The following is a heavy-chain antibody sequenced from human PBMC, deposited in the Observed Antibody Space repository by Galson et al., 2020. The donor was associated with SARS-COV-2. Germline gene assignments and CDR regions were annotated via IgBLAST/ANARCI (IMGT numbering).Heavy chain of an antibody. Sequence: GESLQISCSASGFRFGSNWMCWVRQAPGKGQELVANVKQDGSDRYYADSVKGRFTIPIDNAKNSVYLQMNNLSGDDTAVYFCARDEDGYNDFWGQGTLVAVSS. CDR3: ARDEDGYNDF. V-gene: IGHV3-7*01. CDR2: VKQDGSDR. CDR1: GFRFGSNW. D-gene: IGHD5-12*01. J-gene: IGHJ4*02.